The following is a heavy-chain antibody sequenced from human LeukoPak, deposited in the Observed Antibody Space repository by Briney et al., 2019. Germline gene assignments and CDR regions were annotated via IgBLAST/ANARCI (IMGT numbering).Heavy chain of an antibody. V-gene: IGHV3-23*01. CDR2: ISGSGGTT. J-gene: IGHJ4*02. D-gene: IGHD3-3*01. Sequence: PGGSLRLSCAASGFTFSSYAMSWVRRAPGKGLECVSAISGSGGTTYYADSVKGRFTMSRDNSKNTLYLQMSGLRAEDTAVYYCAKGGGEWQYHFDLWGQGALVTVSS. CDR3: AKGGGEWQYHFDL. CDR1: GFTFSSYA.